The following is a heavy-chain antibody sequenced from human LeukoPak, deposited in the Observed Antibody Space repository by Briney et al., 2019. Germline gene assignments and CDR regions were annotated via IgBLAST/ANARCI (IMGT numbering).Heavy chain of an antibody. CDR2: ISYDGSNK. CDR3: ARMPTVTNQYYYYYAMDV. CDR1: GFTFSSYA. Sequence: GGSLRLSCAASGFTFSSYAMHWVRQAPGKGLEWVAVISYDGSNKYYADSVKGRFTISRDNSKNTLYLQMNSLRAEDTAVYYCARMPTVTNQYYYYYAMDVWGQGTTVTVSS. D-gene: IGHD4-17*01. V-gene: IGHV3-30-3*01. J-gene: IGHJ6*02.